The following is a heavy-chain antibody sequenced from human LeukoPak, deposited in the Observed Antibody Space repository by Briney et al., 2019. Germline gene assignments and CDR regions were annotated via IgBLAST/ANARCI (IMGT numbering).Heavy chain of an antibody. V-gene: IGHV4-39*01. CDR1: GGSISGSSYY. CDR2: IYYSGSN. CDR3: ARIVGASDY. J-gene: IGHJ4*02. Sequence: PETLSLTCTVSGGSISGSSYYWGWIRQAPGKGLEWIGSIYYSGSNYYNPSLKSRVTISVDTSKNQFSLKLSSVTAADTAVYYCARIVGASDYWGQGTLVTVSS. D-gene: IGHD1-26*01.